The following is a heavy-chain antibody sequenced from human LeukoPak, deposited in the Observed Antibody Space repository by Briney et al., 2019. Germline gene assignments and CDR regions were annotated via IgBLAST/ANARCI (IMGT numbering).Heavy chain of an antibody. CDR3: AKSSRIAARLSSFDY. D-gene: IGHD6-6*01. Sequence: PGGSLRLSCAASGFTFSSYGMHWVRQAPGKGLEWVTLISYDGTTKYYADSVRGRFTISRDNSKNTLYLQMNSLRAEDTAVYYCAKSSRIAARLSSFDYWGQGTLVTVSS. V-gene: IGHV3-30*18. J-gene: IGHJ4*02. CDR2: ISYDGTTK. CDR1: GFTFSSYG.